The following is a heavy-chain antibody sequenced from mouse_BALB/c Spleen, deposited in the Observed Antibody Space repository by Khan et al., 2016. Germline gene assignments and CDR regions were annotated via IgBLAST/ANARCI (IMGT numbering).Heavy chain of an antibody. V-gene: IGHV2-6-7*01. D-gene: IGHD2-4*01. J-gene: IGHJ3*01. CDR3: ARVLYYDPGLFAY. CDR1: GFSLTGYG. Sequence: VELVESGPGLVAPSQSLSITCTVSGFSLTGYGVNWVRQPPGKGLEWLGMIWGDGSTDYNSALKSRLSISKDNSKRQVFLKMNSLQTDDTARYYCARVLYYDPGLFAYWGQGTLVTVSA. CDR2: IWGDGST.